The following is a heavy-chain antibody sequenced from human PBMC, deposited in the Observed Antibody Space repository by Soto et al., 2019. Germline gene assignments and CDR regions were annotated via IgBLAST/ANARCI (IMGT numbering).Heavy chain of an antibody. J-gene: IGHJ5*02. CDR2: ISYTGNT. CDR1: GGSLNSGGSY. CDR3: AREEAVRIERWFDP. Sequence: SETLSLTCSVSGGSLNSGGSYWTWIRQRPGKGLEWIGYISYTGNTYYNPSLKSRVTISIDTSNNQFSLRLTSLTAADTAVYYCAREEAVRIERWFDPWCQGTLGTV. V-gene: IGHV4-31*03. D-gene: IGHD3-10*01.